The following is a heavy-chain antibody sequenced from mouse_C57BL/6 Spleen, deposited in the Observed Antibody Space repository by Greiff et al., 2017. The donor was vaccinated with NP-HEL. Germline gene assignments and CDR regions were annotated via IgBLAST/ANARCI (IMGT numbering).Heavy chain of an antibody. CDR3: AREPIPIYYDYDYAMDY. J-gene: IGHJ4*01. CDR1: GYTFTSYW. V-gene: IGHV1-52*01. CDR2: IDPSDSET. Sequence: QVQLKQPGAELVRPGSSVKLSCKASGYTFTSYWMHWVKQRPIQGLEWIGNIDPSDSETHYNQKFKDKATLTVDKSSSTAYMQLSSLTSEDSAVYYCAREPIPIYYDYDYAMDYWGQGTSVTVSS. D-gene: IGHD2-4*01.